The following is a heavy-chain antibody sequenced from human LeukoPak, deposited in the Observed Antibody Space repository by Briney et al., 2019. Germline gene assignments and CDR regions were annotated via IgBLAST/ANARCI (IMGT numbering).Heavy chain of an antibody. CDR1: GGSISSYY. V-gene: IGHV4-59*01. CDR2: IYYSGST. J-gene: IGHJ4*02. CDR3: ARGLKRGMIVVGE. D-gene: IGHD3-22*01. Sequence: SETLSLTCTVSGGSISSYYWSWIRQPPGKGLEWIGYIYYSGSTNYNPSLKSRVTISVDTSKNQFSLKLSSVTAADTAVYYCARGLKRGMIVVGEWGQGTLVTVSS.